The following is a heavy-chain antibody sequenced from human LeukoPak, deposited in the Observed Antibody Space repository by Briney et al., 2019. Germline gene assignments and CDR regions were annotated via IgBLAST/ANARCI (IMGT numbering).Heavy chain of an antibody. J-gene: IGHJ4*02. V-gene: IGHV3-9*01. CDR1: GFTFDDYA. Sequence: SGWSLRLSCAASGFTFDDYAMHWVRQAPGKGLEWVSGINWNSGSIAYADSVKGRFTISRDSAKNSLYLQMNSLRPEDTALYFCAKGPAAVTEYYFDHWGQGTLVTVSS. CDR3: AKGPAAVTEYYFDH. CDR2: INWNSGSI. D-gene: IGHD6-13*01.